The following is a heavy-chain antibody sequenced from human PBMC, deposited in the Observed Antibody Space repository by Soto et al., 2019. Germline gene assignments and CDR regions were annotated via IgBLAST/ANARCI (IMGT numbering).Heavy chain of an antibody. Sequence: PSKPPSLTCTVSGGSGSSRFYYYNWIRQPPGKGLEWIGYIYDSVTTNYNSSLESRLTISVDTSKNLFSLRLSSVTAADTAVYYWAGSDSGNYYHGFHMWGQGKMVSVS. CDR3: AGSDSGNYYHGFHM. D-gene: IGHD1-26*01. CDR1: GGSGSSRFYY. CDR2: IYDSVTT. V-gene: IGHV4-61*01. J-gene: IGHJ3*02.